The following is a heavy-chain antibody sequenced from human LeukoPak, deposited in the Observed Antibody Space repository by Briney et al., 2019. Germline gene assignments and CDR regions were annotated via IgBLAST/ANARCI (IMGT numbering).Heavy chain of an antibody. CDR3: ARVVCSGGSCFADY. V-gene: IGHV3-11*06. Sequence: GGSLRLSCAASGFTFSDYYMSWIRQAPGKGLEWVSYISSSSSYTNYADSVKGRFTISRGNAKNSLYLQMNSLRAEDTAVYYCARVVCSGGSCFADYWGQGTLVTVSS. CDR2: ISSSSSYT. J-gene: IGHJ4*02. CDR1: GFTFSDYY. D-gene: IGHD2-15*01.